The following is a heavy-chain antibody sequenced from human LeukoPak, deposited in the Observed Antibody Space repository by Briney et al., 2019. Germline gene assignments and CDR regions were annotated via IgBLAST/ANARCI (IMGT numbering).Heavy chain of an antibody. CDR1: GFTFSSYW. Sequence: GGSLRLSCAASGFTFSSYWMHWVRQAPGKGLVWVSRINSDGSSTSYADSVKGRFTISRDNAKNTLYLQMNSLRAEDTAVYYCARGGLTYYYDSSGYVLDYWGQGTLVTVSS. V-gene: IGHV3-74*01. J-gene: IGHJ4*02. CDR3: ARGGLTYYYDSSGYVLDY. CDR2: INSDGSST. D-gene: IGHD3-22*01.